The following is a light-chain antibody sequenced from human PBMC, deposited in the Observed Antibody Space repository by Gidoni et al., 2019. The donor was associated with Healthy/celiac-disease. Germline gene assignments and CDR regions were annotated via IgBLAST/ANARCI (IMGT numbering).Light chain of an antibody. J-gene: IGKJ3*01. CDR1: QSVSSY. Sequence: EIVLTQSPATLSLSPGERATLSCRASQSVSSYLAWYQQKPGQAPRLLIYDASNRATGSPARFSGSGSGTDFTLTISSLEPEDFAVYYGQQRSNWPPVFTFGPGTKVDIK. CDR2: DAS. CDR3: QQRSNWPPVFT. V-gene: IGKV3-11*01.